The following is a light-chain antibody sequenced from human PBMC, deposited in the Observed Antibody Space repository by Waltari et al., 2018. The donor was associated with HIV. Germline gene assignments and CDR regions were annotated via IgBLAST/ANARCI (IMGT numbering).Light chain of an antibody. J-gene: IGLJ1*01. Sequence: QSVLSQPPPASGTPGQRLTISCSASTATHNARDDIRWFRQVPGAAPRLLMYQTDQRPSWVTDRFSGSKSGTSASLVISGLRSEDEAHYYCAAWDDSLSGYVFGTGTKVIVL. CDR1: TATHNARDD. V-gene: IGLV1-47*01. CDR3: AAWDDSLSGYV. CDR2: QTD.